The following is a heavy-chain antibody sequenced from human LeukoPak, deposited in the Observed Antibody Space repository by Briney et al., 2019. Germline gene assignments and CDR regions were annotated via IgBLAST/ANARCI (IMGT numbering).Heavy chain of an antibody. V-gene: IGHV3-21*01. CDR1: GFTFSSYS. Sequence: GGSLRLSCAASGFTFSSYSMNWVRQAPGKGLEWVSSISSSSSYIYYADSVKGRFTISRDNAKNSLYLQMNRLRAEDTAVYYCARAGIVATDRGTVAGHYYYYYGMDVWGQGTTVTVSS. J-gene: IGHJ6*02. CDR2: ISSSSSYI. D-gene: IGHD5-12*01. CDR3: ARAGIVATDRGTVAGHYYYYYGMDV.